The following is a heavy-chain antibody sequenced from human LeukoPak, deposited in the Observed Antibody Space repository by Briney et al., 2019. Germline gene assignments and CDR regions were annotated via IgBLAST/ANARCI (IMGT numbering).Heavy chain of an antibody. Sequence: SEILSLTCTVSGGSISSYYWSWIRQPPGKGLEWIGYIYYSGSTNYNPSLKSRVTISVDTSKNQFSLKLSSVTAADTAVYYCARNRKGPVEKNAFDIWGQGTMVTVSS. CDR2: IYYSGST. D-gene: IGHD1-14*01. CDR1: GGSISSYY. J-gene: IGHJ3*02. V-gene: IGHV4-59*08. CDR3: ARNRKGPVEKNAFDI.